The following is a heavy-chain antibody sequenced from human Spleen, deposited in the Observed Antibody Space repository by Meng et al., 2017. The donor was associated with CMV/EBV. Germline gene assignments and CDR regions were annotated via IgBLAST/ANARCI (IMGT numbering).Heavy chain of an antibody. CDR3: ALDSSYYDSSRPRFDH. CDR2: ISSSSVYK. V-gene: IGHV3-21*04. D-gene: IGHD3-22*01. J-gene: IGHJ4*02. Sequence: GESLKISCAASGFTFTTYSMNWVRQAPGKGLEWVSSISSSSVYKFYADSVKGRFTISRDNAKNTLYLQMNSLRAEDTAAYYCALDSSYYDSSRPRFDHWGQGTLVTVSS. CDR1: GFTFTTYS.